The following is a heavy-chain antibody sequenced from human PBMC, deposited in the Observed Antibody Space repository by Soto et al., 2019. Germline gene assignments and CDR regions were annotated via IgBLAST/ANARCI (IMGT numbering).Heavy chain of an antibody. CDR3: VIGDAARGFGELDD. D-gene: IGHD3-10*01. CDR1: GFAFSPAW. CDR2: IKSKTSGETR. J-gene: IGHJ4*02. Sequence: EVQVVESGGGLVKPGGSLRLSCAASGFAFSPAWMTWVRQAPGKGLEWVALIKSKTSGETRAYAAPVKGRFTISRDDSENTVFLQMDSLKTEDTAVYYCVIGDAARGFGELDDWGRGTLVTVSS. V-gene: IGHV3-15*01.